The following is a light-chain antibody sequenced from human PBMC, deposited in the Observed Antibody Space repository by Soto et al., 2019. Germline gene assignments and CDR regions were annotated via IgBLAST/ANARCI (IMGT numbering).Light chain of an antibody. V-gene: IGLV2-14*03. CDR2: DVT. Sequence: QSALTQPASVSGSPGQSITISCTGTSSDVGGYDHVSWYQQHPGKAPKLIIYDVTVRPSGISPRFSGSKSDNTASLAVSGLKPEDDADYYCSSYTNKDTLLFGGGTKLTVL. CDR1: SSDVGGYDH. J-gene: IGLJ3*02. CDR3: SSYTNKDTLL.